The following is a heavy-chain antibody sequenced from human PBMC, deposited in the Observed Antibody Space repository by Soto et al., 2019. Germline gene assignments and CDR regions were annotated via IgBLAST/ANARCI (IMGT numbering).Heavy chain of an antibody. V-gene: IGHV1-24*01. CDR2: FDPEDGET. Sequence: ASVKVSCKVSGYTLTELSMHWVRQAPGKGLEWMGGFDPEDGETIYAQKFQGRVTMTEDTSTDTAYMELSSLRSEDTAVYYCATGLPRLRFSIVTDYWGQGPLVTVPS. D-gene: IGHD3-3*01. CDR3: ATGLPRLRFSIVTDY. J-gene: IGHJ4*02. CDR1: GYTLTELS.